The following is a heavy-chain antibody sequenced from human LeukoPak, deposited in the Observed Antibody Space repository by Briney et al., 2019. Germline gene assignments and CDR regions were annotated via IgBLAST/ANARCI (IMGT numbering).Heavy chain of an antibody. V-gene: IGHV4-34*01. CDR3: ARESPPDDILTGYYEGYYYYMDV. D-gene: IGHD3-9*01. CDR2: INHSGST. CDR1: GGSFSGYY. J-gene: IGHJ6*03. Sequence: SETLSLTCAVYGGSFSGYYWSWIRQPPGKGLEWIGEINHSGSTNYNPSLKSRVTISVDTSKNQFSLKLSSVTAADTAVYYCARESPPDDILTGYYEGYYYYMDVWGKGTTVTISS.